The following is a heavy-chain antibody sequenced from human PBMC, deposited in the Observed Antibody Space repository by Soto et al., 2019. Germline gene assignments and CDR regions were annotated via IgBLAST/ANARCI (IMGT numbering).Heavy chain of an antibody. CDR2: IYYSGST. J-gene: IGHJ4*02. Sequence: SETLSLTCNVSGGSISSYYWSWIRQPPGKGLEWIGYIYYSGSTNYNPSLKSRVTISVDTSKNQFSLKLSSVTAADTAVYYCASSLSYYYGSGSYSSGGALDYWGQGTLVTVSS. V-gene: IGHV4-59*08. CDR3: ASSLSYYYGSGSYSSGGALDY. CDR1: GGSISSYY. D-gene: IGHD3-10*01.